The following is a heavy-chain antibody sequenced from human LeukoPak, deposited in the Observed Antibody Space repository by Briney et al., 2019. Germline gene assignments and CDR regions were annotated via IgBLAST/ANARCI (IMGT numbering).Heavy chain of an antibody. D-gene: IGHD2-15*01. J-gene: IGHJ5*02. CDR2: INPNSGGT. CDR1: GYTFTGYY. CDR3: ATGYCSGGSCLFDP. Sequence: ASVKVSCKASGYTFTGYYMHWVRQAPGQGLEWMGWINPNSGGTNYAQKFQGRVTMTRDTSISTAYMELSRLRSDDTAVYYCATGYCSGGSCLFDPWGQGTLVTVSS. V-gene: IGHV1-2*02.